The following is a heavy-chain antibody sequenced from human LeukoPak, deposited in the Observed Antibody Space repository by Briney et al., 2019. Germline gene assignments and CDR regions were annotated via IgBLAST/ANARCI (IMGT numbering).Heavy chain of an antibody. CDR1: GFTFSTYW. CDR2: INQDASEI. D-gene: IGHD2-21*02. Sequence: GGSLRLSCAASGFTFSTYWMNWYRQAPGKGLEWVGNINQDASEINYVDSVRGRFTTSRDNAKNSLHLQLNSLRAEDTAVYYCATGRDNSDWQKRFDSWGQGTLVTVSS. CDR3: ATGRDNSDWQKRFDS. V-gene: IGHV3-7*01. J-gene: IGHJ4*02.